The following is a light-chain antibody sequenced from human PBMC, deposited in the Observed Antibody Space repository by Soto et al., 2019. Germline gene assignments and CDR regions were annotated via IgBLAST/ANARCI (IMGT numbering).Light chain of an antibody. CDR2: SNN. CDR3: AAWDDSLNGHAV. J-gene: IGLJ7*01. V-gene: IGLV1-44*01. CDR1: SSNIGSNT. Sequence: QSVLTQPPSASGTPGQRVTISCSGSSSNIGSNTVNWYQQLPGTAPKLLIYSNNQRPSGVPDRFSGSKSGTSASLAISGLQYEEEADYYCAAWDDSLNGHAVFGGGTQLTVL.